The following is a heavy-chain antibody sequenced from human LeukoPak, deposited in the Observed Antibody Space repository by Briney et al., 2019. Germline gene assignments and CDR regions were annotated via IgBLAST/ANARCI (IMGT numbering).Heavy chain of an antibody. CDR3: ARLPAYCSSTSCYYDY. Sequence: GGSLRLSCAASGFTLNSYSMNWVRQAPGKGLEWVSYISSASGSIYYADSVKGRFTISRDNAKNSLFLQMNSLRAEDTAVYYCARLPAYCSSTSCYYDYWGQGTLVTVSS. J-gene: IGHJ4*02. D-gene: IGHD2-2*01. CDR2: ISSASGSI. V-gene: IGHV3-48*04. CDR1: GFTLNSYS.